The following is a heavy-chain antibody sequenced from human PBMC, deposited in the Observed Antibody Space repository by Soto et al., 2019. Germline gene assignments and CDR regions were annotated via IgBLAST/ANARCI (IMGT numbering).Heavy chain of an antibody. J-gene: IGHJ5*02. D-gene: IGHD3-10*01. CDR3: AKDPYFGSETYPNWFDP. CDR2: ISGNGGSS. CDR1: GFTFTSHA. Sequence: PGGSLRLSCAASGFTFTSHAMSWVRQAPGRGLEWVSSISGNGGSSYYADSVKGRFIISRDNSNNTLYLQMNSLRAEDTAVYYCAKDPYFGSETYPNWFDPWGQGALVPVSS. V-gene: IGHV3-23*01.